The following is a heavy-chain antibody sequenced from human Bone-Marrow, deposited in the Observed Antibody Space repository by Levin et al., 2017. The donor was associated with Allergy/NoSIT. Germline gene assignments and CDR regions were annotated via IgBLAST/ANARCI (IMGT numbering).Heavy chain of an antibody. Sequence: SCTVSGGSISSSSYYWGWIRQPPGKGLEWIGSIYYSGSTYYNPSLKSRVTISVDTSKNQFSLKLSSVTAADTAVYYCARLRLQLYWWCMLTLDAFDIWGQGTMVTVSS. D-gene: IGHD2-8*02. CDR3: ARLRLQLYWWCMLTLDAFDI. CDR1: GGSISSSSYY. J-gene: IGHJ3*02. V-gene: IGHV4-39*01. CDR2: IYYSGST.